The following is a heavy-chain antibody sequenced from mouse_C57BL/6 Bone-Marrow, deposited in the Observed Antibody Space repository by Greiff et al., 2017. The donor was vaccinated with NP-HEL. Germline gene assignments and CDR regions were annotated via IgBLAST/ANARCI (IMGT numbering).Heavy chain of an antibody. CDR2: INPNNGGT. V-gene: IGHV1-26*01. Sequence: VQLQQSGPELVKPGASVKISCKASGYTFTDYYMNWVKQSHGKSLEWIGDINPNNGGTSYNQKFKGKATLTVDKSSSTAYMELRSLTSEDSAVYYCAREKDYDVFDYGGQGTTLTVSS. D-gene: IGHD2-4*01. CDR3: AREKDYDVFDY. CDR1: GYTFTDYY. J-gene: IGHJ2*01.